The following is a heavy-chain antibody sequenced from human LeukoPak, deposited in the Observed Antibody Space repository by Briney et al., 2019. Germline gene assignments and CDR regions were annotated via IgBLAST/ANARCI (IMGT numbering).Heavy chain of an antibody. CDR3: ARERYFDY. Sequence: GGSLRLSCAASGFTFSTCAMSWVRQAPGKGLEWVSTISGGGRSTDYADSVKGQFTISRDNSKNTLYLQMNSLRAEDTAAYYCARERYFDYWGQGTLVTVSS. J-gene: IGHJ4*02. CDR1: GFTFSTCA. CDR2: ISGGGRST. V-gene: IGHV3-23*01.